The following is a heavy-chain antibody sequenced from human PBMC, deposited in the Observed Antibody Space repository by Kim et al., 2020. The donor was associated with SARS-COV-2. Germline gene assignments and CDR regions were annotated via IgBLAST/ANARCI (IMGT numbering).Heavy chain of an antibody. V-gene: IGHV4-39*01. CDR1: GASVSSTYSY. Sequence: SETLSLTCTVSGASVSSTYSYWGWIRQPPGKGLEWIGTIYYNGRTFYDPSLKSRVTISLDTSKNQFSLKLSSVTDADTAVYYCARRGHNSVTLDNWGQGTLVTVFS. CDR2: IYYNGRT. J-gene: IGHJ4*02. CDR3: ARRGHNSVTLDN. D-gene: IGHD4-17*01.